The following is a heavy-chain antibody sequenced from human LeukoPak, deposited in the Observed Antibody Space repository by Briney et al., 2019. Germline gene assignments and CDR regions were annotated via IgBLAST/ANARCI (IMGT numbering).Heavy chain of an antibody. V-gene: IGHV3-48*01. CDR3: ARVPYYDFWSGSPDAFDI. D-gene: IGHD3-3*01. Sequence: PGGSLRLSCAASGFTFSSYSMNWVRQAPGKGLEWVSYISSSSSTIYYADSVKGRFTISRDNAKNSLYLQMNSLRAKDTAVYYCARVPYYDFWSGSPDAFDIWGQGTMVTVSS. J-gene: IGHJ3*02. CDR2: ISSSSSTI. CDR1: GFTFSSYS.